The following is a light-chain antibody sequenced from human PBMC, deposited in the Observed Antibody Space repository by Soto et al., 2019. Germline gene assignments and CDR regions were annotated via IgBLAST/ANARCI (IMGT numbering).Light chain of an antibody. CDR3: QQYKSFSLT. J-gene: IGKJ4*01. V-gene: IGKV1-5*03. Sequence: DIQMTQSPSTLSASVGDRVTITCRASQSIDNWLAWYQQKPGKASKLLIYKTSNLENGVPSRFSGSGSGTEFSLTISSLQPDDFATYYCQQYKSFSLTFGGGTRVEVK. CDR1: QSIDNW. CDR2: KTS.